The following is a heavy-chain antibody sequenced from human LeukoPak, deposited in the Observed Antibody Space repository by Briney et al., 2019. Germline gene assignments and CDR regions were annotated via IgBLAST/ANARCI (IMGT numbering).Heavy chain of an antibody. CDR2: IYAGGDT. CDR1: GVTVNSIY. Sequence: QSGGSLRLSCAASGVTVNSIYMSWVRQAPGEGLEWVSVIYAGGDTYYAESVKGRFTISRDNSKNTVYRQMNSLRAEDTAVYYCAKWDDYGDYGYYYYMDVWGKGTTVTISS. J-gene: IGHJ6*03. D-gene: IGHD4-17*01. V-gene: IGHV3-66*01. CDR3: AKWDDYGDYGYYYYMDV.